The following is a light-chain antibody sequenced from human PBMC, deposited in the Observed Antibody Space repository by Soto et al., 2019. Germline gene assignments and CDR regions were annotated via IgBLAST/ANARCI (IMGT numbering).Light chain of an antibody. J-gene: IGLJ1*01. Sequence: QSVLTQPPSASGTPGQRVTISCSGSSSNIGTYYVDWYQQLPGTAPKLLIPRNGQRPSGVPDRFSGSKSGTSASLAISGLRSEDEADYYCATWDDRLRAYVIGAGTKLTVL. CDR2: RNG. V-gene: IGLV1-47*01. CDR1: SSNIGTYY. CDR3: ATWDDRLRAYV.